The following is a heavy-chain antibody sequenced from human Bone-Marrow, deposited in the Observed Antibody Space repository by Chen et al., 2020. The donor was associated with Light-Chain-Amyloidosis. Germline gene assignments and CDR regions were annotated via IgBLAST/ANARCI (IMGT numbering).Heavy chain of an antibody. J-gene: IGHJ6*02. V-gene: IGHV4-61*08. Sequence: QVQLQESGPGLVKPSETLSLTCTVSGGSVNSGDDYWTWIRQPPGKGLEWIGYIYYSGIANYNASPKGRVTISLDTSKNQFSLGLDSVAAADTAVYYCVGQGYYSYSMDVWGQGTTVIVSS. CDR2: IYYSGIA. CDR1: GGSVNSGDDY. CDR3: VGQGYYSYSMDV.